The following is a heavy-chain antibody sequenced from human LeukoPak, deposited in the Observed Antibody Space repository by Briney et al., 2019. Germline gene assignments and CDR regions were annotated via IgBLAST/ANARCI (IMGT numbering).Heavy chain of an antibody. Sequence: SVKVSCKASGGTFSSYAISWVRQAPGQGLEWMGRIIPIFGTANYAQKFQGRVTITTDESTSTAYMELSSLRSEDTAVYYCAGINPYYYYMDFWGKGTTVTVSS. J-gene: IGHJ6*03. CDR3: AGINPYYYYMDF. CDR1: GGTFSSYA. V-gene: IGHV1-69*05. CDR2: IIPIFGTA.